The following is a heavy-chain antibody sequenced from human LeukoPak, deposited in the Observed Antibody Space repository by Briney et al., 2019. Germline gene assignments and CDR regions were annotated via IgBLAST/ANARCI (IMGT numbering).Heavy chain of an antibody. J-gene: IGHJ1*01. Sequence: GGSLRLSCAAAGLSFSSYDMYWVRQAPGMGLEWVAYISTTGSTIDYAASVKGRFTISRDNGKSSVFLQMNSLRVEDTALYYCVPPAARLHRTISTEYLQEWGQGTLVTVSS. CDR2: ISTTGSTI. D-gene: IGHD6-13*01. CDR3: VPPAARLHRTISTEYLQE. V-gene: IGHV3-48*03. CDR1: GLSFSSYD.